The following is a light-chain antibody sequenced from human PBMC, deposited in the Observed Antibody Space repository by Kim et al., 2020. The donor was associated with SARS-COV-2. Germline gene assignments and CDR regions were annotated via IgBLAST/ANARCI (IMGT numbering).Light chain of an antibody. Sequence: GQRVTISCSGNSFNIGTNTVNWYQQLPGTAPQLLIYSNDQRPSGVPDRFSGSKSGASASLAISWLQSEDEADYYCATWDDSLGGVVFGGGTKLSVL. V-gene: IGLV1-44*01. J-gene: IGLJ2*01. CDR3: ATWDDSLGGVV. CDR2: SND. CDR1: SFNIGTNT.